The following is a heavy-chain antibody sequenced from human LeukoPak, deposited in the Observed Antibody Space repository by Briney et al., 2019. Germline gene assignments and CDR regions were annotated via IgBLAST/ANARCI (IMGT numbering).Heavy chain of an antibody. CDR3: ARVGYTGIAVAGTGY. CDR1: GGSISSGGYY. Sequence: SETLSLTCTVSGGSISSGGYYWSWIRQHPGKGLEWIGYIYYSGSTYYNPSLKSRVTISVDTSKNQFSLKLSSVTAADTAVYYCARVGYTGIAVAGTGYWGQGTLVTVSS. J-gene: IGHJ4*02. D-gene: IGHD6-19*01. V-gene: IGHV4-31*03. CDR2: IYYSGST.